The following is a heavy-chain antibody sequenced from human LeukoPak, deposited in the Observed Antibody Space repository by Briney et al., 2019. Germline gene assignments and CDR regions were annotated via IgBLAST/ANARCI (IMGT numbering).Heavy chain of an antibody. CDR3: AKDGSGSYYFDY. J-gene: IGHJ4*02. CDR1: GFTFSSYA. V-gene: IGHV3-23*01. D-gene: IGHD1-26*01. CDR2: ISGSGGST. Sequence: GGSLRLSCAASGFTFSSYAMSWVRQAPGKGLEWVSAISGSGGSTYYADSVKGRFTISRDNSKNTLYLQMNSLRAKDTAVYYCAKDGSGSYYFDYWGQGTLVTVFS.